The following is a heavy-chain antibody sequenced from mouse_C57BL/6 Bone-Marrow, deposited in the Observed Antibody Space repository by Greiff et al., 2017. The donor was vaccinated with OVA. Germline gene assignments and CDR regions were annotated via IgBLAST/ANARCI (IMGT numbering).Heavy chain of an antibody. V-gene: IGHV14-3*01. CDR2: IDPANGNT. CDR1: GFNIKNTY. J-gene: IGHJ3*01. Sequence: VQLQQSVAELVRPGASVKLSCTASGFNIKNTYMHWVKQRPEQGLEWIGRIDPANGNTKYAPKFQDKATITADTSSNTAYLQLSSLTSEDTAIYYCAYYYGSSYGWFAYWGQGTLVTVSA. D-gene: IGHD1-1*01. CDR3: AYYYGSSYGWFAY.